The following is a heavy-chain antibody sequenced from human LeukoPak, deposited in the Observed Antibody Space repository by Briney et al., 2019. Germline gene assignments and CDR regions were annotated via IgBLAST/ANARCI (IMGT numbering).Heavy chain of an antibody. D-gene: IGHD1-26*01. CDR1: GYSITSAYY. CDR3: ARANLGATLTFDY. CDR2: FFLKGST. J-gene: IGHJ4*02. V-gene: IGHV4-38-2*02. Sequence: SETLSLTCTVSGYSITSAYYWGWIRQPPGKGLEWIGSFFLKGSTYYNPSLKSRVTISVDTSKNQFSLKLSSVTAADTAVYYCARANLGATLTFDYWGQGTLVTVSS.